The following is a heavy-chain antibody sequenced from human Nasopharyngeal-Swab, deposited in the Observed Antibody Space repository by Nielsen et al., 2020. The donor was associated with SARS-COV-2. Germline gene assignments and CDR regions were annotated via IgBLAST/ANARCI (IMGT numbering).Heavy chain of an antibody. D-gene: IGHD3-10*01. V-gene: IGHV1-69*13. Sequence: SVKVSCKASAGTFSSYAVSWVRQAPGQGLEWMGGIIPIFGTANYAQKFQGRVTITADESTNTAFMELSSLRSEDTAVYYCAGWITMIRCASLDLWGQGTMVTVSS. J-gene: IGHJ3*01. CDR3: AGWITMIRCASLDL. CDR1: AGTFSSYA. CDR2: IIPIFGTA.